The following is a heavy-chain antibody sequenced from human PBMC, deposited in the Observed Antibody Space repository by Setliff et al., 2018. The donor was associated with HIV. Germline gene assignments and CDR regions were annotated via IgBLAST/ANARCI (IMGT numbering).Heavy chain of an antibody. CDR3: ASGALLPTIDY. D-gene: IGHD3-10*01. V-gene: IGHV3-11*01. CDR2: ISGSGTTI. J-gene: IGHJ4*02. Sequence: GGSLRLSCAASGFTFSHYYMSWIRQAPGKGLQWVSDISGSGTTIYYADSVKGRFTISRDSAKNSLYLQMNSLRAEDTAVYYCASGALLPTIDYWGRGTLVTVSS. CDR1: GFTFSHYY.